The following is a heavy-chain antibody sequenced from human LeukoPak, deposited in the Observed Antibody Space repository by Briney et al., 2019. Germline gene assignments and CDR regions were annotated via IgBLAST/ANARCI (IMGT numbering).Heavy chain of an antibody. Sequence: SETLSLTCTVSGGSISSSSYYWGWIRQPPGKGLEWIGSIYYSGSTYSNPSLKSRVTISVDTSKNQFSLKLSSVTAADTAVYYCARGRVRFLEWLTWFDPWGQGTLVTVSS. CDR3: ARGRVRFLEWLTWFDP. CDR1: GGSISSSSYY. V-gene: IGHV4-39*01. J-gene: IGHJ5*02. D-gene: IGHD3-3*01. CDR2: IYYSGST.